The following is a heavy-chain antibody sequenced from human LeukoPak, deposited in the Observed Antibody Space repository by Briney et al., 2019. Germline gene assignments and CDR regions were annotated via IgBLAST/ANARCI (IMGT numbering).Heavy chain of an antibody. J-gene: IGHJ4*02. Sequence: PSETLSLTCAVFGGSFTTYYWTWIRQPPGKGLEWIGEINHGGSTNYNPSLKSRVTISVDTSKNQFSLKLTSATAADTAVYYCVRARFDYWGQGTLVTVSS. V-gene: IGHV4-34*01. CDR1: GGSFTTYY. CDR2: INHGGST. CDR3: VRARFDY.